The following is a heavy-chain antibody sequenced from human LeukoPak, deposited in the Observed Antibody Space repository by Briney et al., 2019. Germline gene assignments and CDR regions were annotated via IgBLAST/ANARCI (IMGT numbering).Heavy chain of an antibody. V-gene: IGHV4-59*01. CDR3: AREYSYGHGFDY. Sequence: SETLSLTCTVSGGSISSYYWSWIRQLPGKGLEWIGYIYYSGSTNYNPSLKSRVTISVDTSKNQFSLKLSSVTAADTAVYYCAREYSYGHGFDYWGQGTLVTVSS. D-gene: IGHD5-18*01. CDR2: IYYSGST. CDR1: GGSISSYY. J-gene: IGHJ4*02.